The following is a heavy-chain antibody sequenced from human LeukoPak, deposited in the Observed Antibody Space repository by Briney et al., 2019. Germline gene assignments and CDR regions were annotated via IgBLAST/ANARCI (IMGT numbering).Heavy chain of an antibody. CDR2: IIPIFGTA. J-gene: IGHJ4*02. CDR3: ARGPELERFDY. Sequence: SVKVSCKPSGDTFSRSASSGVREAPGQGLEWMGGIIPIFGTANYAQKLQGRVTITTDESTSTAYMELSSLRSEDTAVYYCARGPELERFDYWGQGTLVTVSS. CDR1: GDTFSRSA. D-gene: IGHD1-1*01. V-gene: IGHV1-69*05.